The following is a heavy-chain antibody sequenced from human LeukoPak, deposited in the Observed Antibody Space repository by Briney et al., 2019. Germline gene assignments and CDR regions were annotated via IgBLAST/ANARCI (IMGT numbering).Heavy chain of an antibody. Sequence: PGGSLRLSCAASGFTFSSYWMSWVRQAPGKGLEWVANIKQDGSEKYYVDSVKGRFTISRDNAKNSLFLQMNGLRGEDTAVYYCARPPRVVPAPDYWGQGTLVTVSS. CDR3: ARPPRVVPAPDY. V-gene: IGHV3-7*01. D-gene: IGHD2-2*01. CDR1: GFTFSSYW. CDR2: IKQDGSEK. J-gene: IGHJ4*02.